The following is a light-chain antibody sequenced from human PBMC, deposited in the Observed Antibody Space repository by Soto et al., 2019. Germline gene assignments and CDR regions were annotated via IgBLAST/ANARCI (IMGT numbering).Light chain of an antibody. CDR1: TSDVGVYDY. J-gene: IGLJ2*01. CDR2: EVI. Sequence: QSALTQPASVSGSPGQSITISCTAITSDVGVYDYVSWYQQHPGKAPKIVIYEVINRPSGVSNRFSGSKSGNTASLIISGLQAEDEADYYCGSYTSSSTLVFGGGTKLTVL. V-gene: IGLV2-14*01. CDR3: GSYTSSSTLV.